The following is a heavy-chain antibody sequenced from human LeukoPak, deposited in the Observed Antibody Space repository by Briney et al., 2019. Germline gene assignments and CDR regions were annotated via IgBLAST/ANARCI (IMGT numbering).Heavy chain of an antibody. V-gene: IGHV4-61*05. CDR3: ATHGGVTVTPYYFDY. J-gene: IGHJ4*02. CDR2: IYYSGST. D-gene: IGHD4-17*01. Sequence: SETLSLTCTVSGGSISSSSYYWGWIRQPPGKGLEWIGYIYYSGSTNYNPSLKSRVTISVDTSKNQFSLKLSSVTAADTAVYYCATHGGVTVTPYYFDYWGQGTLVTVSS. CDR1: GGSISSSSYY.